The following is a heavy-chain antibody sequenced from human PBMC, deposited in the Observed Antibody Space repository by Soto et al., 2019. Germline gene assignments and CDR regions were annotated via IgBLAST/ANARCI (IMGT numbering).Heavy chain of an antibody. V-gene: IGHV1-3*01. CDR2: INAGNGNT. CDR3: ARAIVGAVAGFDY. CDR1: GYTFTSYA. D-gene: IGHD6-19*01. Sequence: QVPLVQSGAEVKKPGASVKVSCKASGYTFTSYAMHWVRQAPGQRLEWMGWINAGNGNTKYSQKFQGRVTITRDTSASTAYMELSSLRSEDTAVYYCARAIVGAVAGFDYWGQGTLVTVSS. J-gene: IGHJ4*02.